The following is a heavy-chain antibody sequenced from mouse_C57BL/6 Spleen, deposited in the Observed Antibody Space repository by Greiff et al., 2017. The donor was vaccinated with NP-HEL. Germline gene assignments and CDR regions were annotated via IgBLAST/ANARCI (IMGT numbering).Heavy chain of an antibody. Sequence: QVQLQQPGAELVKPGASVKLSCKASGYTFTSYWMQWVKQRPGQGLEWIGEIDPSDSYTNYNQKFKGKATLTVDTSSSTAYMQLSSRTSEDSAVDYGARGEGYYAAYWGQGTLVTVSA. CDR1: GYTFTSYW. CDR2: IDPSDSYT. D-gene: IGHD2-3*01. CDR3: ARGEGYYAAY. J-gene: IGHJ3*01. V-gene: IGHV1-50*01.